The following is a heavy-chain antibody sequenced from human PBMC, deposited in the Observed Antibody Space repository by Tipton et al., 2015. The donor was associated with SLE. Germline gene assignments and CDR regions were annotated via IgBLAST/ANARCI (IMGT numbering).Heavy chain of an antibody. CDR3: ARKNPYDFWSGYDAFDI. V-gene: IGHV4-31*03. CDR2: ISYSGST. CDR1: GGSISSGGYY. D-gene: IGHD3-3*01. Sequence: TLSLTCTVSGGSISSGGYYWSWIRQSPGKGLEWIGYISYSGSTNYNSSLKSRLTISVDTSKNQFSLKLSSVTAADTAVYYCARKNPYDFWSGYDAFDIWGQGTMVTVSS. J-gene: IGHJ3*02.